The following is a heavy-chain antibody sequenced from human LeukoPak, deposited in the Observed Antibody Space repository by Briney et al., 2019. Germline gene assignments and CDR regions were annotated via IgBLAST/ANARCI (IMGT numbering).Heavy chain of an antibody. D-gene: IGHD1-26*01. CDR1: GGSISAYY. V-gene: IGHV4-59*08. CDR3: ARGHSGSYSDFDY. CDR2: ISYSGST. J-gene: IGHJ4*02. Sequence: SETLSLTCTVSGGSISAYYWSWIRQPPGMGLGWIGYISYSGSTNYNPSLKSRVTISLDTSKNQFSLKLSSVTAADTAVYYCARGHSGSYSDFDYWGQGTLVTVSS.